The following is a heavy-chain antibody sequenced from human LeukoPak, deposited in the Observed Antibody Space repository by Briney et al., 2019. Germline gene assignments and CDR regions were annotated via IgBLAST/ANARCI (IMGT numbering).Heavy chain of an antibody. J-gene: IGHJ5*02. CDR3: ARDGYYHGSGSYPFDP. V-gene: IGHV4-34*01. D-gene: IGHD3-10*01. Sequence: PSETLSLTCAVCGGSFSGYYWSWIRQPPGKGLEWIGEINHSGSTNYNPSLKSRVTISVDTSKNQFSLKLSSVTAADTAVYYCARDGYYHGSGSYPFDPWGQGTLVTVSS. CDR2: INHSGST. CDR1: GGSFSGYY.